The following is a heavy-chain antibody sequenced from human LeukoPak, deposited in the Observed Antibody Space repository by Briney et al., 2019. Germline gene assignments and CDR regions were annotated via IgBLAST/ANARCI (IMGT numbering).Heavy chain of an antibody. J-gene: IGHJ4*02. CDR1: GFTFSGSA. V-gene: IGHV3-73*01. CDR3: ASHILGYFDY. D-gene: IGHD2-21*01. CDR2: IRSKPNRYAT. Sequence: GGSLKLSCAASGFTFSGSAMHWVRQASGKGLEWVGRIRSKPNRYATACAASVQGRFTISRDDSKNTAYLQMNSLKTEDTAVYYCASHILGYFDYWGQGTLVTVSS.